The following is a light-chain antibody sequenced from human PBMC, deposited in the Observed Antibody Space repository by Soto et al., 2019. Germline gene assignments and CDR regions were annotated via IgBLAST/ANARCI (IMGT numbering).Light chain of an antibody. Sequence: EIVLTQSPATLSLSPGERATLSCRASQSISGYLAWYQQKPGQAPRLLIYDTSNRATGIPARFSGSGSETDFTLTISSLEPEDFAVYYCQQRSNWPLTLGGGTKVDIK. V-gene: IGKV3-11*01. CDR2: DTS. CDR1: QSISGY. J-gene: IGKJ4*01. CDR3: QQRSNWPLT.